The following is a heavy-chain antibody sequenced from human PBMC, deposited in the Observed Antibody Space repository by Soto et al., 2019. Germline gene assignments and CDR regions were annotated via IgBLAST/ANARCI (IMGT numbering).Heavy chain of an antibody. CDR1: GGSISSYY. CDR3: ARDKDVVGIAAAGISFGMDV. CDR2: IYTSGST. V-gene: IGHV4-4*07. J-gene: IGHJ6*02. Sequence: QVQLQESGPGLVKPSETLSLTCTVSGGSISSYYWSWIRQPAGKGLEWIGRIYTSGSTNYNPSLKSRVTTSVDTSKNQCSLKLSSVTAADTAVYYCARDKDVVGIAAAGISFGMDVWGQGTTVTVSS. D-gene: IGHD6-13*01.